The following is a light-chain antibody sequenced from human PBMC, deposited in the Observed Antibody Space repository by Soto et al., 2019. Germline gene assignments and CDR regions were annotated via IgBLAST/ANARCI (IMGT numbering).Light chain of an antibody. CDR1: SSDVGAYNL. CDR3: CSYAGSRTFV. V-gene: IGLV2-23*01. Sequence: QSALTQPASVSGSPEQSITISCTGTSSDVGAYNLVSWYQQHPGKAPRLIIYEGSKRPSGISHRFCGSKSDNTASLTISGLRAEDEAHYHCCSYAGSRTFVFGGGTKLTVL. CDR2: EGS. J-gene: IGLJ2*01.